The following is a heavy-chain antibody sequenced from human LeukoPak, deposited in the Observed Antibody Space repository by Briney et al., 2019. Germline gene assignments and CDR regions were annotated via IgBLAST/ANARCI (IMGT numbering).Heavy chain of an antibody. CDR1: GFTFSSYE. CDR3: VRDQGCSGGSCYGRSDY. J-gene: IGHJ4*02. V-gene: IGHV3-48*03. CDR2: ISSSGSTT. D-gene: IGHD2-15*01. Sequence: GGSLRLSCAASGFTFSSYEMNWVRQAPGKGLEWVSYISSSGSTTHYADSVKGRFTISRDNAKNSLYLHMSTLRAEDTAVYYCVRDQGCSGGSCYGRSDYWGQGTLVTVSS.